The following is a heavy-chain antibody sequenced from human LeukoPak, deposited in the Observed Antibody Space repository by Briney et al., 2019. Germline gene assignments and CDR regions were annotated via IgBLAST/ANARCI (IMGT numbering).Heavy chain of an antibody. D-gene: IGHD1-26*01. CDR3: ARDGRGSYYFDY. V-gene: IGHV3-33*01. Sequence: GGSLRLSCAASGFTFSSYGMHWVRQAPGKGLEWVAVIWYDGSNKYYADSVKGRFTISRDNSKNTLYLQMNSLRAEDTAVYYCARDGRGSYYFDYWGQGTLVTVPS. CDR1: GFTFSSYG. CDR2: IWYDGSNK. J-gene: IGHJ4*02.